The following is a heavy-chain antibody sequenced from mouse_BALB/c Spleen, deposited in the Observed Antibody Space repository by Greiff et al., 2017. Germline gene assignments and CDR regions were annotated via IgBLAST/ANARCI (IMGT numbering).Heavy chain of an antibody. CDR2: ISSGGSYT. D-gene: IGHD1-1*01. J-gene: IGHJ4*01. CDR1: VFTFSSYA. CDR3: ARKKDYYGSGAMDY. V-gene: IGHV5-9-4*01. Sequence: EVKLMESGGGLVKPGGSLKLSCAASVFTFSSYAMSWVRQSPEKRLEWVAEISSGGSYTYYPDTVTGRFTISRDNAKNTLYLEMSSLRSEDTAMYYCARKKDYYGSGAMDYWGQGTSVTVSS.